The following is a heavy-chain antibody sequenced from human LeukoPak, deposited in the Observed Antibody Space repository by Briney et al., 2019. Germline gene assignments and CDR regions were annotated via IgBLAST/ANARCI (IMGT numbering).Heavy chain of an antibody. CDR3: ARDSDGVLDY. CDR1: GFTFSNYW. V-gene: IGHV3-74*01. Sequence: GGSLRLSCAASGFTFSNYWMHWVRQAPGKGLVWVSRINSDGSSTRYADSVKGRFTISRDNAENSLYLQMNSLRAEDTAVYYCARDSDGVLDYWGQGTLVTVSS. J-gene: IGHJ4*02. D-gene: IGHD3-10*01. CDR2: INSDGSST.